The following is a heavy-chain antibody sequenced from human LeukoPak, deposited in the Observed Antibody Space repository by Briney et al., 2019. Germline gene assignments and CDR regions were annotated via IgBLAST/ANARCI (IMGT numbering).Heavy chain of an antibody. J-gene: IGHJ4*02. V-gene: IGHV1-58*01. D-gene: IGHD6-13*01. Sequence: GASVKVSCKASGFTFTSSAVQWVRQARGQRLEWIGWIVVGSGNTNYAQKFQERVTITRDMSTSTAYMELSSLRSEDTTVYYCYYSSSWSKRVDYWGQGTLVTVSS. CDR3: YYSSSWSKRVDY. CDR2: IVVGSGNT. CDR1: GFTFTSSA.